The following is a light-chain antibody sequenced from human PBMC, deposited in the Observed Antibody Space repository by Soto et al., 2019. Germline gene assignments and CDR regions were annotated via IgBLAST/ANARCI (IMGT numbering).Light chain of an antibody. J-gene: IGKJ2*01. CDR3: EQSYATPYT. CDR1: QNIGKY. V-gene: IGKV1-39*01. CDR2: AAS. Sequence: DIQMTQSPSSQSAVVGDRVTITCRASQNIGKYLNWYQQKPGKAPNLLIYAASSLQSGVPPRFSGSGSGTDFTLTSSSLQPEDFATYYCEQSYATPYTFGQGTKLEIK.